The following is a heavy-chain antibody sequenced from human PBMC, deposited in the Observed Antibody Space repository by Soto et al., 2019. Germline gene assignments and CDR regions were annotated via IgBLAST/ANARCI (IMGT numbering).Heavy chain of an antibody. CDR2: ISSSSSYI. J-gene: IGHJ3*02. D-gene: IGHD3-22*01. CDR1: GFTFSSYS. CDR3: AHLDYYDSSGILDAFDI. Sequence: EVQLVESGGGLVKPGGSLRLSCAASGFTFSSYSMNWFRQAPGKGLEWVSSISSSSSYIYYADSVKGRFTISRDNAKNSLYLQMNSLRAEDTAVYYCAHLDYYDSSGILDAFDIWGQGTMVTVSS. V-gene: IGHV3-21*01.